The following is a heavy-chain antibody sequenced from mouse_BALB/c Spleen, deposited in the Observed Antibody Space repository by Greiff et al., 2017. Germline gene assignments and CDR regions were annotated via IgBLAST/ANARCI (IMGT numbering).Heavy chain of an antibody. CDR1: GFSLTSYG. V-gene: IGHV2-9*02. CDR3: ARDSPYSYGSSYGYFDY. J-gene: IGHJ2*01. Sequence: VKLMESGPGLVAPSQSLSITCTVSGFSLTSYGVHWVRQPPGKGLEWLGVIWAGGSTNYNSALMSRLSISKDNSKSQVFLKMNSLQTDDTAMYYCARDSPYSYGSSYGYFDYWGQGTTLTVSS. D-gene: IGHD1-1*01. CDR2: IWAGGST.